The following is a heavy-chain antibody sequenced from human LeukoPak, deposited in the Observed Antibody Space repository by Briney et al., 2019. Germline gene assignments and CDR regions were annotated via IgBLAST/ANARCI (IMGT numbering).Heavy chain of an antibody. J-gene: IGHJ5*02. CDR1: GFTFSDYY. D-gene: IGHD6-13*01. V-gene: IGHV3-11*01. CDR2: ISSSGSTI. Sequence: PGGSLRLSCAASGFTFSDYYMSWIRQAPGKGLEWVSYISSSGSTIYYADSVKGRFTISRDNAKNSLYLQMSSLRAEDTAVYYCARDEIAAVITGWFDPWGQGTLVTVSS. CDR3: ARDEIAAVITGWFDP.